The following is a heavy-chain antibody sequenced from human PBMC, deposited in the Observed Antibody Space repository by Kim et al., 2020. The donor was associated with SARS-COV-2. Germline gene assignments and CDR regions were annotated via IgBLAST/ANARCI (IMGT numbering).Heavy chain of an antibody. J-gene: IGHJ4*02. D-gene: IGHD3-10*01. V-gene: IGHV4-4*09. CDR3: ARSVGFGEQLDY. Sequence: YNPSPKSRVTISVDTSKNQFSLKLSSVTAADTAVYYCARSVGFGEQLDYWGQGTLVTVSS.